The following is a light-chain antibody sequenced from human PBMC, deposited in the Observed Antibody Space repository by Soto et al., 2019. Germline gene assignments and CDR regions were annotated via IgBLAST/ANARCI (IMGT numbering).Light chain of an antibody. V-gene: IGLV3-21*04. CDR1: NIGSKN. Sequence: SSELTQPPSVSVAPGKTARITCGGNNIGSKNVHWYQQKSGQPPALVIYYDSDRPSGIPERFSGSNSGNTAALTISRVEAGDEADYYCQVWGSSGDHVVFGGGTKVTVL. CDR3: QVWGSSGDHVV. CDR2: YDS. J-gene: IGLJ2*01.